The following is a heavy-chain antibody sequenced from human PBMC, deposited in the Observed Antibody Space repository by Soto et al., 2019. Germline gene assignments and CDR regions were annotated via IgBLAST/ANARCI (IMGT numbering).Heavy chain of an antibody. Sequence: QVQLVQSGAEVKRPGSSVRVSCKASGANFSTYAIDWVRQAPGKGLEWMGAIIPLYPSTNYARKFQGRVTITADQSTTTVYMQLDSLRSEDTAIYYCARVVSGAHDAFEIWGQGTLVTVSS. D-gene: IGHD2-15*01. CDR3: ARVVSGAHDAFEI. CDR1: GANFSTYA. J-gene: IGHJ3*02. CDR2: IIPLYPST. V-gene: IGHV1-69*12.